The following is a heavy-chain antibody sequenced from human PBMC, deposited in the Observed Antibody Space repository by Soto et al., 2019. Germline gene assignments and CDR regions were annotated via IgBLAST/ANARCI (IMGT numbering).Heavy chain of an antibody. D-gene: IGHD6-19*01. CDR2: INHSGST. CDR1: GGSFSGYY. J-gene: IGHJ4*02. V-gene: IGHV4-34*01. CDR3: ARSSQGLSTCLDD. Sequence: PSETLSLTCAVYGGSFSGYYWSWIRQPPGKGLEWIGEINHSGSTNYNPSLKSRVTISVDKSKNQFSLKLSSVTAADTAVYYCARSSQGLSTCLDDWGQGTLVTVSS.